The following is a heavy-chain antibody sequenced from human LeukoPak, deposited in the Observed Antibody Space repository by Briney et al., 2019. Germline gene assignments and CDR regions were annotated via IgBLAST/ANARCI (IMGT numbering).Heavy chain of an antibody. CDR2: INHSGST. Sequence: PSETLSLTCAVYGGSFSVYYWSWIRQPPGKGLEWIGEINHSGSTNYNPSLESRATISVDTSKNQFSLRLSSVTAADTAVYYCARRLYSSGWSFWFDPWGQGTLVIVSS. J-gene: IGHJ5*02. CDR1: GGSFSVYY. CDR3: ARRLYSSGWSFWFDP. V-gene: IGHV4-34*01. D-gene: IGHD6-19*01.